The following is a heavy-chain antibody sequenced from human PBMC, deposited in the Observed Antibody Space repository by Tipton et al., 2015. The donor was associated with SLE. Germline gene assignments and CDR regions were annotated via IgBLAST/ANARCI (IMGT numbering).Heavy chain of an antibody. CDR1: GFTFSDYY. Sequence: SLRLSCAASGFTFSDYYMSWIRQAPGKGLEWVAVISYDGSNKYYADSVKGRFTISRDNSKNTLYLQMNSLRAEDTAVYYCARDPMTTVTRDAFDIWGQGTMVTVSS. CDR3: ARDPMTTVTRDAFDI. CDR2: ISYDGSNK. V-gene: IGHV3-30*03. J-gene: IGHJ3*02. D-gene: IGHD4-17*01.